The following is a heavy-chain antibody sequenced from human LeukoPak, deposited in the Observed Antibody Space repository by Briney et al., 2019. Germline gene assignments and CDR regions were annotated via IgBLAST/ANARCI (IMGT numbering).Heavy chain of an antibody. CDR2: IYYSGST. CDR1: GDSISNYSYY. D-gene: IGHD1-26*01. V-gene: IGHV4-39*01. Sequence: SETLSLTCSVSGDSISNYSYYWGWVRQPPEKGLEWIGTIYYSGSTYYNPSLKSRFTISVDTSKNQFSLKLSSVTAADTAVYYCARQTGSSQIVGATTRFDPWGQGTLVTVSS. J-gene: IGHJ5*02. CDR3: ARQTGSSQIVGATTRFDP.